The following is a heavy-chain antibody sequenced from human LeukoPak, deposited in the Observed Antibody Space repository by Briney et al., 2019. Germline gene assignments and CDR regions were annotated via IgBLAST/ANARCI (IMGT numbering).Heavy chain of an antibody. CDR2: INNSGDNT. CDR3: AKDRASDSWFFYGMDV. Sequence: GGSLRLSCAASGFTFGSYAMSWVRQAPGKGLGWVSGINNSGDNTYYADSVKGRFTISRDNSKNTLYLQMNSLRAEDTAVYYCAKDRASDSWFFYGMDVWGKGTTVTVSS. CDR1: GFTFGSYA. V-gene: IGHV3-23*01. J-gene: IGHJ6*04. D-gene: IGHD6-13*01.